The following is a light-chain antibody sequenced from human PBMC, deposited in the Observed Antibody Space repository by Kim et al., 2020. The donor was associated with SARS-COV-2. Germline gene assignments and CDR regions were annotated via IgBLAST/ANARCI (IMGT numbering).Light chain of an antibody. CDR3: QQSYNTPYT. V-gene: IGKV1-39*01. Sequence: GDRVTINFRASPSISSDLTWYQQKPGSAPKHLIYAASSLQSGVPSRFRGSGPGADFTLTISSLQTEGFATYFCQQSYNTPYTFGQGIKL. CDR2: AAS. J-gene: IGKJ2*01. CDR1: PSISSD.